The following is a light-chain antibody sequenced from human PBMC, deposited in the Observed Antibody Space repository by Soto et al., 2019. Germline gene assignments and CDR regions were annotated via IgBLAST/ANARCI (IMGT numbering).Light chain of an antibody. CDR1: SSNIGSNS. Sequence: QSVLTQPPSASGTPGQRLIISCSGSSSNIGSNSVNWYQQLPGTAPKLLIYNNNHRPSGVPDRFSGSKSGTSVPLAISGLQSEDEADYYCAAWDDSLKGVVFGGGTKLTVL. J-gene: IGLJ2*01. CDR3: AAWDDSLKGVV. V-gene: IGLV1-44*01. CDR2: NNN.